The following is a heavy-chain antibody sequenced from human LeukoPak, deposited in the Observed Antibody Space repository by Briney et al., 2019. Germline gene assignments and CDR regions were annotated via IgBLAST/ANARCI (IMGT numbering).Heavy chain of an antibody. CDR1: GFTFSSYA. CDR3: AKGRRGRIAVAGLDAFDI. V-gene: IGHV3-23*01. Sequence: GGSLRLSCAASGFTFSSYAMSWVRQAPGKGLEWVSAISGSGGSTYYADSVKGRFTISRDNSKNTLYLQMNSLRAEDTAVYYCAKGRRGRIAVAGLDAFDIWGQGTMVTVSS. D-gene: IGHD6-19*01. J-gene: IGHJ3*02. CDR2: ISGSGGST.